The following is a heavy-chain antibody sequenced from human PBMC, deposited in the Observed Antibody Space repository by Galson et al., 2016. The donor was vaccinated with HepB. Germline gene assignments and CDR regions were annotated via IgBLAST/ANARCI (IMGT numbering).Heavy chain of an antibody. CDR1: GFAFSSNW. V-gene: IGHV3-7*03. Sequence: SLRLSCAASGFAFSSNWMNWVRQAPGRGLEWVANINHDATTRQYVDSVRGRFTVSRDNAKNSLYLQMSSLRAEDTAVYYCSPDADWGRGESWGQGTLVTVSS. J-gene: IGHJ5*02. CDR2: INHDATTR. CDR3: SPDADWGRGES. D-gene: IGHD2-21*01.